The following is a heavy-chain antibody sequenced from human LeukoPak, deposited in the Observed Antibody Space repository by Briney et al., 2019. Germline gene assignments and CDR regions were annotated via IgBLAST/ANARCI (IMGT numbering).Heavy chain of an antibody. Sequence: SGTLSLTCTVSAYSISDGFVWGWIRQAPGKGLEWIGCIYHSGTSYYNPSLKSRISMSVDTSKNQFSLNLSSVTAADTAVYYCTRLSHVAGAPKVSWFDPWGQGTLVTVSS. J-gene: IGHJ5*02. CDR1: AYSISDGFV. CDR2: IYHSGTS. V-gene: IGHV4-38-2*02. CDR3: TRLSHVAGAPKVSWFDP. D-gene: IGHD1-26*01.